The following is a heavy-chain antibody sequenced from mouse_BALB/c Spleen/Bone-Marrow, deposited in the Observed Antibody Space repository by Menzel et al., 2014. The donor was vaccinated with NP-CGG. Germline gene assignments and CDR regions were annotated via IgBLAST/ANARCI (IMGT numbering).Heavy chain of an antibody. J-gene: IGHJ1*01. CDR2: ISSGSSTI. CDR1: GFTFSSFG. Sequence: VESGGGLVQPGGSRKLSCAASGFTFSSFGMHWVRQAPEKGLEWVAYISSGSSTIYYADTVKGRFTISRDNPKNTLFLQMTSLRSEDTAMYYCARSWEYFDVWGAGTTVTVSS. V-gene: IGHV5-17*02. D-gene: IGHD4-1*01. CDR3: ARSWEYFDV.